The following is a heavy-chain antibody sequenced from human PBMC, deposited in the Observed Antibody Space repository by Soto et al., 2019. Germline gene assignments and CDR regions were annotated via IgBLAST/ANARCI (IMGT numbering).Heavy chain of an antibody. Sequence: GTLSLTCAVSGGSISRNTWWSWVRQPPGKGLEWIGEIYHNGSTNRKSSLKSRVIMKLDKSKNQFSLEMSSVTAADTAVYYCARGTYYFGSSSYWLDPWGPGTLVTGSS. D-gene: IGHD3-22*01. CDR3: ARGTYYFGSSSYWLDP. CDR1: GGSISRNTW. J-gene: IGHJ5*02. CDR2: IYHNGST. V-gene: IGHV4-4*02.